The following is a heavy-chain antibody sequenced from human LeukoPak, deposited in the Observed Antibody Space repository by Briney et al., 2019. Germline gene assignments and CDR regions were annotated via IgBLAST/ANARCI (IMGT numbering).Heavy chain of an antibody. J-gene: IGHJ4*02. CDR2: ISYDGSNK. CDR3: ARDSDSSGQLDY. V-gene: IGHV3-30*03. D-gene: IGHD3-22*01. CDR1: GFTFSSYG. Sequence: GGSLRLSCAASGFTFSSYGMHWVRQAPGKGLEWVAVISYDGSNKYYADSVKGRFTISRDNSKNTLYLQMNSLRAEDTAVYYCARDSDSSGQLDYWGQGTLVTVSS.